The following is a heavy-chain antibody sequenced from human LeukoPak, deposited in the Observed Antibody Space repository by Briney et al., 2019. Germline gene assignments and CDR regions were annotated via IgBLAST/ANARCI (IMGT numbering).Heavy chain of an antibody. CDR3: ARDSDTGIDY. Sequence: SETLSLTCTVSGGSISSGGYYWSWIRQHPGKGLEWIGYIYYSGSTYYNPSLKSRVTISVDTSKNQSSLKLSSVTAADTAVYYCARDSDTGIDYWGQGTLVTVSS. V-gene: IGHV4-31*03. CDR2: IYYSGST. J-gene: IGHJ4*02. CDR1: GGSISSGGYY.